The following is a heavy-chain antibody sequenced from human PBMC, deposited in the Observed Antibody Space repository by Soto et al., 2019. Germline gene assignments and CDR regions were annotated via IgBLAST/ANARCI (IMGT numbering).Heavy chain of an antibody. V-gene: IGHV4-34*01. CDR2: INHSGST. CDR3: GRPKPYYYGSGSRIFDP. J-gene: IGHJ5*02. CDR1: GGSFSGYY. Sequence: SETLSLTCAVYGGSFSGYYWSWIRQPPGKGLEWIGEINHSGSTNYNPSLKSRVTISVDTSKNQFSLKLSSVTAADTAVYYCGRPKPYYYGSGSRIFDPWGQGTLVTVSS. D-gene: IGHD3-10*01.